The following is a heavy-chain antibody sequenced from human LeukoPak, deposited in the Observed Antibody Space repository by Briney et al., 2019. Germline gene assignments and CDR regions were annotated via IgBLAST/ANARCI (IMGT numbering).Heavy chain of an antibody. CDR2: ISSSGSTI. Sequence: PGGSLRLSCAASGFTFSSYEMNWVRQAPGKGLEWVSYISSSGSTIYYADSVKGRFTISRDNARNSLYPQMNSLRAEDTAVYYCARALKRGYYYYYYGMGVWGQGTTVTVSS. J-gene: IGHJ6*02. V-gene: IGHV3-48*03. D-gene: IGHD3-10*01. CDR3: ARALKRGYYYYYYGMGV. CDR1: GFTFSSYE.